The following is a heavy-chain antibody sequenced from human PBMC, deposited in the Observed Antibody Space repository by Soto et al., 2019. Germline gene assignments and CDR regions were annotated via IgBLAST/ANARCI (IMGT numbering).Heavy chain of an antibody. CDR1: GFTFSSYA. D-gene: IGHD5-12*01. V-gene: IGHV3-23*01. CDR3: AKDQKWLARGRVYGMDV. J-gene: IGHJ6*02. Sequence: LRLSCAASGFTFSSYAMSWVRQAPGKGLEWVSAISGSGGSTYYADSVKGRFTISRDNSKNTLYLQMNSLRAEDTAVYYCAKDQKWLARGRVYGMDVWGQGTTVTVSS. CDR2: ISGSGGST.